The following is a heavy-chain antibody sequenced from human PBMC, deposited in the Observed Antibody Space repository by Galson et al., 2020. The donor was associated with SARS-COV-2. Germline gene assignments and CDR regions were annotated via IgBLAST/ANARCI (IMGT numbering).Heavy chain of an antibody. CDR3: AKEGWFGGLFYYYMDV. V-gene: IGHV3-9*01. CDR1: GFTFDDYA. Sequence: GGSLRLSCAASGFTFDDYAMHWVRQAPGKGLEWVSGISWNSGRIGYADSVKGRFTISRDNAKNSLYLQMNSLRAEDTALYYCAKEGWFGGLFYYYMDVWGKGTTVTVSS. D-gene: IGHD3-10*01. J-gene: IGHJ6*03. CDR2: ISWNSGRI.